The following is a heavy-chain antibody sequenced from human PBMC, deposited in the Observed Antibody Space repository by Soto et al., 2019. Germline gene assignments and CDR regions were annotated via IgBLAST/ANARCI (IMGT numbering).Heavy chain of an antibody. Sequence: EVQLLESGGGLVQPGGSLRLSCVASGFIFSSYTMTWVRQAPGKGLEWVSPISGTGSSTYHADSVKGRFTVSRDNSKNTLYLQMNSLRAEDTAVYYCAKGGRGYDFLTGPFDYWGRGTLVTVSS. CDR1: GFIFSSYT. CDR3: AKGGRGYDFLTGPFDY. J-gene: IGHJ4*02. D-gene: IGHD3-9*01. CDR2: ISGTGSST. V-gene: IGHV3-23*01.